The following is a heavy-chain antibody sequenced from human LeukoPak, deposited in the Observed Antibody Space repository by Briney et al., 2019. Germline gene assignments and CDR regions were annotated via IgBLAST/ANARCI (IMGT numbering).Heavy chain of an antibody. CDR2: IYSGGST. CDR3: ASGVVVIKTPDAFDI. D-gene: IGHD3-22*01. J-gene: IGHJ3*02. CDR1: GFTVSSNY. V-gene: IGHV3-53*01. Sequence: SGGSLRLSCAASGFTVSSNYMSWVRQAPGKGLEWVSVIYSGGSTYYADSVKGRFTISRDNSKNTLYLQMNSLRAEDTAVYYCASGVVVIKTPDAFDIWGQGTMVTVSS.